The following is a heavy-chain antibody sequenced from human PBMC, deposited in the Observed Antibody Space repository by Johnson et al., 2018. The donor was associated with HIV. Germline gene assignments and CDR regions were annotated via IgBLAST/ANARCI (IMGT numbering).Heavy chain of an antibody. Sequence: VQLVESGGGLVQPGGSLRLSCAASGFAFRTYWMVWVRQVPGKRPVWVARIYNDGSRTTYADSVRGRFTISRDNAKYTVDLQMNSLRVEDTAVYYCARDPDDYGDLLGYIGAFDIWGQGTMVTVSS. J-gene: IGHJ3*02. CDR2: IYNDGSRT. V-gene: IGHV3-74*03. CDR3: ARDPDDYGDLLGYIGAFDI. CDR1: GFAFRTYW. D-gene: IGHD4-17*01.